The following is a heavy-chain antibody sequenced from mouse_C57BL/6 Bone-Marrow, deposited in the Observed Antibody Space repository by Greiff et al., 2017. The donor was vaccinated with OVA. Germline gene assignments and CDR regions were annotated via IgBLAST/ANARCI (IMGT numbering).Heavy chain of an antibody. CDR1: GYAFSSSW. CDR3: ARCGSNYYGPFAY. Sequence: QVQLQQSGPELVKPGASVKISCQASGYAFSSSWMNWVKQRPGKGLEWIGRIYPGDGDTNYNGTFKGKATLTADKSSSTAYMQLSSLTSEDSAVYFCARCGSNYYGPFAYWGQGTLVTVSA. D-gene: IGHD1-1*01. V-gene: IGHV1-82*01. J-gene: IGHJ3*01. CDR2: IYPGDGDT.